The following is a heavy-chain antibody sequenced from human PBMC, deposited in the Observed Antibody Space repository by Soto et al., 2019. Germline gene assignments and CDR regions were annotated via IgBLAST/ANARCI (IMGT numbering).Heavy chain of an antibody. CDR3: ARAYRRWGXISGYGDY. CDR2: VSSSGTS. J-gene: IGHJ4*02. V-gene: IGHV4-59*12. CDR1: GGSISSDY. Sequence: SETLSLTCTVSGGSISSDYWGWIRQPPGKGLEWIGYVSSSGTSNYNPSLKSRITISLDTSKNQFSLSLSSVTAADTAVYYCARAYRRWGXISGYGDYWGQGNLVTVSS. D-gene: IGHD3-9*01.